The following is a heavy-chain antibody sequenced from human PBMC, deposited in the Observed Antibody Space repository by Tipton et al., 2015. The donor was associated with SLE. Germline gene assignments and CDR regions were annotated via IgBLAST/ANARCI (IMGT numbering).Heavy chain of an antibody. V-gene: IGHV4-59*02. J-gene: IGHJ4*02. D-gene: IGHD2-21*02. CDR1: GVSVTNYY. Sequence: TLSLTCTVSGVSVTNYYWSWIRQPPGKRLEWIGFIQGRENTNYNPSLESRVTISVDTSKNQFSLQLTSVTAADTAIYFCARDGGGDMLDFWGQGALVTVSS. CDR3: ARDGGGDMLDF. CDR2: IQGRENT.